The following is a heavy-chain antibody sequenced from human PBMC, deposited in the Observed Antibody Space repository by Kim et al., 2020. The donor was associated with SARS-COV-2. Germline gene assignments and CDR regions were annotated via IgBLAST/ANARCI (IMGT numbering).Heavy chain of an antibody. V-gene: IGHV3-30*01. CDR3: ARSGVVILYYFDY. Sequence: YVDSAKGRFTISRDNSKNTLYLQMNSLRAEDTAVYYCARSGVVILYYFDYWGQGTLVTVSS. D-gene: IGHD3-22*01. J-gene: IGHJ4*02.